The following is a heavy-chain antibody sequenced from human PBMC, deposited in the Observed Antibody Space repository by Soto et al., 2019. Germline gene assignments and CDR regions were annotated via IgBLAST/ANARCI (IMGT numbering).Heavy chain of an antibody. V-gene: IGHV4-61*01. CDR3: ARGAVVNFDS. D-gene: IGHD3-22*01. Sequence: SETLSLTCTVSGGSVSSGSYYWNWIRQPPGKGLEWIGYIYYSGSTNYNPSLKSRVTISVDTSKNQFSLRLSSVTAADTAVYYCARGAVVNFDSWGQGTLVTVSS. J-gene: IGHJ4*02. CDR2: IYYSGST. CDR1: GGSVSSGSYY.